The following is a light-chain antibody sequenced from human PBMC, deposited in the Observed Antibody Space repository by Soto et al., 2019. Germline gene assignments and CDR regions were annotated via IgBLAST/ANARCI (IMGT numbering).Light chain of an antibody. CDR2: AAS. J-gene: IGKJ5*01. CDR3: QQSYSTPIT. CDR1: HSINSY. V-gene: IGKV1-39*01. Sequence: DIQMTQSPATLSASVGDRVTITCRASHSINSYLNLYQQEPGKAPKFLIYAASSLHSGVPSRSSGSGSGTDFTLTISSLQPEDFATYYCQQSYSTPITFGHGALLEI.